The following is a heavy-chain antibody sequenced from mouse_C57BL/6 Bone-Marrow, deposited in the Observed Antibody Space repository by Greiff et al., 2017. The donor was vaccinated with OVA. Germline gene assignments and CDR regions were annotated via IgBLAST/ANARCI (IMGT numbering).Heavy chain of an antibody. D-gene: IGHD3-2*02. Sequence: QVQLQQPGAELVKPGASVKLSCKASGYTFTSYWMHWVKQRPGQGLEWIGMIHPNSGSTNYNEKFKSKATLTVDKSSSTAYMQLSSLTSEDSAVYYCARFTAQATAYFDYWGQGTTLTVSS. CDR2: IHPNSGST. CDR3: ARFTAQATAYFDY. V-gene: IGHV1-64*01. CDR1: GYTFTSYW. J-gene: IGHJ2*01.